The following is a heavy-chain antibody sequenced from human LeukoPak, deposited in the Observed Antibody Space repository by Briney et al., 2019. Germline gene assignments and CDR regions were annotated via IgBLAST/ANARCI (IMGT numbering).Heavy chain of an antibody. CDR1: GYTFTTYA. D-gene: IGHD6-19*01. V-gene: IGHV7-4-1*02. J-gene: IGHJ4*02. CDR2: INTNTGNR. Sequence: GASVKVSCKASGYTFTTYALNCVRQAPGQGLEWMGWINTNTGNRTYAQGFTGRFVFSLDTSVSTAYLQISSLKAEDTAVYYCAEGGYSSGWYVFDYWGQGTLVTVSS. CDR3: AEGGYSSGWYVFDY.